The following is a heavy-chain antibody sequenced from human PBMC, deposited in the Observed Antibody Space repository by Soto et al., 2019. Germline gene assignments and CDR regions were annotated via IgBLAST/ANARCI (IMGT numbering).Heavy chain of an antibody. Sequence: SETLSLTCTVSGGSISSGGYYWSWIRQHPGKGLEWIGYIYYSGSTYYNPSLKSRVTISVDTSKNQFSLKLSSVTAADTAVYYCARAEIVVVVAADYYMDVWGKGTTVTGSS. J-gene: IGHJ6*03. V-gene: IGHV4-31*03. CDR1: GGSISSGGYY. CDR2: IYYSGST. D-gene: IGHD2-15*01. CDR3: ARAEIVVVVAADYYMDV.